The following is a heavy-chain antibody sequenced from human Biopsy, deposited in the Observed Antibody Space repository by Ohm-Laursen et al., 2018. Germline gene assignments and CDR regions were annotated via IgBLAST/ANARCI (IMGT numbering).Heavy chain of an antibody. CDR1: GKTYSDYQ. Sequence: SDTLSLTWPVFGKTYSDYQWSWIRQPPGKGLEWIGQINQAGTTNYNPSLKSRVSTSADASKYEFSLRLTSVTAADTAVYLCGNEVHGRDYWGLGAQVTVSS. D-gene: IGHD2-15*01. CDR2: INQAGTT. J-gene: IGHJ4*02. CDR3: GNEVHGRDY. V-gene: IGHV4-34*08.